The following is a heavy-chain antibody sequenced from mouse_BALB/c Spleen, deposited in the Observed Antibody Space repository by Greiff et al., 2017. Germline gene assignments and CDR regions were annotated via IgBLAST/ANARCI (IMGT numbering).Heavy chain of an antibody. Sequence: EVHLVESGGGLVQPGGSLRLSCATSGFTFTDYYMSWVRQPPGKALEWLGFIRNKANGYTTEYSASVKGRFTISRDNSQSILYLQMNTLRAEDSATYYCARDQSYYYAMDYWGQGTSVTVSS. V-gene: IGHV7-3*02. CDR1: GFTFTDYY. CDR2: IRNKANGYTT. J-gene: IGHJ4*01. CDR3: ARDQSYYYAMDY.